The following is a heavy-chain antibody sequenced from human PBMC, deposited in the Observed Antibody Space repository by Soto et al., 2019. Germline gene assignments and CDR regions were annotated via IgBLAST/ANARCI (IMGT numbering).Heavy chain of an antibody. J-gene: IGHJ4*02. CDR1: GLTISSASYY. Sequence: QVLLQESGLGLMKPSQTLSLTCTVSGLTISSASYYWSWIRQHPGKGLEWVGNIYYNGSTYYSPSLKSRVTLWVDTSKNQFSLRLASVTAADTAVYYCARYRISGSWSKFDYWGQGTLVTVSS. CDR2: IYYNGST. CDR3: ARYRISGSWSKFDY. V-gene: IGHV4-31*03. D-gene: IGHD6-13*01.